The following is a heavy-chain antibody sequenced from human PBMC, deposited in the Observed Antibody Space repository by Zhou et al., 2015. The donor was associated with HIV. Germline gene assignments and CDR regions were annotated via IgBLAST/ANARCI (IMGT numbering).Heavy chain of an antibody. J-gene: IGHJ6*02. V-gene: IGHV1-69*13. Sequence: QVQLVQSGAEVKKPGASVKVSCKASGGTFSSYAISWVRQAPGQGLEWMGGIIPIFGTANYAQKFQGRVTITADESTSTAYMELSSLRSEDTAVYYCARGLWRSGSYGRYYYYGMDVWGQGTTVTVSS. CDR3: ARGLWRSGSYGRYYYYGMDV. CDR2: IIPIFGTA. CDR1: GGTFSSYA. D-gene: IGHD1-26*01.